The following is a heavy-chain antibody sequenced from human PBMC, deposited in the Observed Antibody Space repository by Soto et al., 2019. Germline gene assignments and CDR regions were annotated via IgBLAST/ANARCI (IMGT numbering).Heavy chain of an antibody. D-gene: IGHD5-18*01. J-gene: IGHJ4*02. CDR2: ISGSGGST. CDR1: GFTLSSYA. Sequence: PGGSLRLSCTASGFTLSSYAMSWVRQAPGKGLEWVSAISGSGGSTYYADSVKGRFTISRDNSKNTLYLQMNSLRAEDTAVYYCAKDLPRRQLWFRGFDYWGQGTLVTVSS. CDR3: AKDLPRRQLWFRGFDY. V-gene: IGHV3-23*01.